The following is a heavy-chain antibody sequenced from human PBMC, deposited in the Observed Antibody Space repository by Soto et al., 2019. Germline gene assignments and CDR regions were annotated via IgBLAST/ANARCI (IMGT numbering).Heavy chain of an antibody. Sequence: ASVKVSCKVSGYTLTELSMHWLRQAPGKGLEWMGGFDPEDGETIYAQKFQGRVTMTEDTSTDTAYMELSSLRSEDTAVYYCTYYYDSSGPRAFDIWGQGTMVTVSS. V-gene: IGHV1-24*01. J-gene: IGHJ3*02. CDR1: GYTLTELS. D-gene: IGHD3-22*01. CDR2: FDPEDGET. CDR3: TYYYDSSGPRAFDI.